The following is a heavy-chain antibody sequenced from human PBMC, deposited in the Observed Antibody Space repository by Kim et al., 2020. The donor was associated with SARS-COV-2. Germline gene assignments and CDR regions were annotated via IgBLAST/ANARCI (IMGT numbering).Heavy chain of an antibody. V-gene: IGHV3-23*03. CDR2: IYSGGSST. J-gene: IGHJ3*02. D-gene: IGHD4-17*01. CDR1: GFTFSSYA. Sequence: GGSLRLSCAASGFTFSSYAMSWVRQAPGKGLEWVSVIYSGGSSTYYADSVKGRFTISRDNSKNTLYLQMNSLRAEDTAVYYCAKDAYGDYHSDAFDIWGQGTMVTVSS. CDR3: AKDAYGDYHSDAFDI.